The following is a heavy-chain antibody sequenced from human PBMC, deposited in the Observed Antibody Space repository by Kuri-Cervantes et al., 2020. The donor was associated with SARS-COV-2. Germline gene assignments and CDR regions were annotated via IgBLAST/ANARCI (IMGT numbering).Heavy chain of an antibody. D-gene: IGHD1-14*01. Sequence: GESLKISCAASGFTFSSYAMSWVRQAPGKGLEWVSAISGSGGSTYYADSVKGRFTISRDNSKNTLYLQMNSLRAEDTAVYYCARDGNEETALGYWGQGTLVTVSS. CDR3: ARDGNEETALGY. V-gene: IGHV3-23*01. J-gene: IGHJ4*02. CDR2: ISGSGGST. CDR1: GFTFSSYA.